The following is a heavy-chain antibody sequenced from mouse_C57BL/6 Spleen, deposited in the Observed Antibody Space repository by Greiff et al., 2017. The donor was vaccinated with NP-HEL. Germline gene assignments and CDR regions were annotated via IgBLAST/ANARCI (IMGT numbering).Heavy chain of an antibody. V-gene: IGHV1-82*01. Sequence: QVQLQQSGPELVKPGASVKISCKASGYAFSSSWMNWVKQRPGKGLEWIGRIYPGDGDTNYNGKFKGKATLTADKSSSTAYMQLSSLTSEDSAVYFCAPSNYGYFDVWGTGTTVTVSS. D-gene: IGHD2-5*01. CDR2: IYPGDGDT. J-gene: IGHJ1*03. CDR3: APSNYGYFDV. CDR1: GYAFSSSW.